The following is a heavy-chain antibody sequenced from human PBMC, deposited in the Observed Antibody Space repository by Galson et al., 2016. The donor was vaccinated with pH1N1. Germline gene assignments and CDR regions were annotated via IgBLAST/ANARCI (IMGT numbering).Heavy chain of an antibody. V-gene: IGHV4-59*08. D-gene: IGHD1-1*01. J-gene: IGHJ4*02. CDR3: ASHLHISAFKGIESWGQGILLTSRVNISLDTPQNQFSLNLNAETAASTAIYYCARHLLLSGVKGIES. Sequence: LSLTCTVSGASISSFNWCWIRPSPGKGLEWIGFVYSTGNTHYNPSLASRVSISLDTPKNQFSLNLNSVTAADTAIYYCASHLHISAFKGIESWGQGILLTSRVNISLDTPQNQFSLNLNAETAASTAIYYCARHLLLSGVKGIESWGQGILVTVSS. CDR2: VYSTGNT. CDR1: GASISSFN.